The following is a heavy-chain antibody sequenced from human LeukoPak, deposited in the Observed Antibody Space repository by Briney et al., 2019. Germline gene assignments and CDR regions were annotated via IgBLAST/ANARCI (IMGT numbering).Heavy chain of an antibody. CDR2: IIPIFGTA. CDR1: TYTFTRYG. J-gene: IGHJ6*03. V-gene: IGHV1-69*06. Sequence: SVKVSCKASTYTFTRYGISWVRQAPGQGLEWMGGIIPIFGTANYAQKFQGRVTITADKSTSTAYMELSSLRSEDTAVYYCARVGVWSGSDWGDYYYYNYMDVWGKGTTVTISS. D-gene: IGHD5-12*01. CDR3: ARVGVWSGSDWGDYYYYNYMDV.